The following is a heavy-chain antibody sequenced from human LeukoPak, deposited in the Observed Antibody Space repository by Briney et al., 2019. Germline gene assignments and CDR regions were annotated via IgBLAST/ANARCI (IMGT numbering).Heavy chain of an antibody. Sequence: GRSLRLSCAASGFTFDDYAMHWARQAPGKGLEWVSGISWNSGSIGYADSVKGRFTISRDNAKNSLYLQMNSLRAEDTALYYCAKDGAKYYDFWSGYYPYYYYYGMDVWGQGTTVTVSS. CDR1: GFTFDDYA. CDR3: AKDGAKYYDFWSGYYPYYYYYGMDV. J-gene: IGHJ6*02. CDR2: ISWNSGSI. D-gene: IGHD3-3*01. V-gene: IGHV3-9*01.